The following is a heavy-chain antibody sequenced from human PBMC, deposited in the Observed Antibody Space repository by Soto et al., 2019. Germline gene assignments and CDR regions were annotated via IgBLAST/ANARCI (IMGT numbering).Heavy chain of an antibody. CDR1: GFTFRNYA. CDR3: AKGGGYCSGGSCNVSPGSD. V-gene: IGHV3-23*01. D-gene: IGHD2-15*01. J-gene: IGHJ4*02. Sequence: PGGSLRLSCAASGFTFRNYAMSWVRQVPGKGLEWVSAISRNGDATYYADYVKGRFTVSRDNSKNTLYLQMNSLRAEDTATYFCAKGGGYCSGGSCNVSPGSDWGQGTLVTVSS. CDR2: ISRNGDAT.